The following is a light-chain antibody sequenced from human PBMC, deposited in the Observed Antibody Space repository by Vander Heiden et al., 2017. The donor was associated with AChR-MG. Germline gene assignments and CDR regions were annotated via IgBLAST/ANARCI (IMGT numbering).Light chain of an antibody. Sequence: QSALTQPASVSGSPGQSITISCPGTDNEIGAYDYVSWYQQHPGKAPKLIIYDVSKRPSGISDRFSASKSGYTASLTISGLQPEDEGYYYCSSYTRTITLVFGGGTKVTVL. CDR3: SSYTRTITLV. V-gene: IGLV2-14*03. CDR2: DVS. J-gene: IGLJ3*02. CDR1: DNEIGAYDY.